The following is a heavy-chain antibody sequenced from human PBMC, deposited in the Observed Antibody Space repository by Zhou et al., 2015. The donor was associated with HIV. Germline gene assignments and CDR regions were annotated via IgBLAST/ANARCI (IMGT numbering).Heavy chain of an antibody. CDR3: ASDRNYFDY. CDR2: IIPSFGIA. J-gene: IGHJ4*02. Sequence: QEQLVQSGPEVKKPGSSVKVSCKASGATFSRFAITWLRQAPGRGLEWMGGIIPSFGIANVAQMFRDRVSIDADKSTSTAYMELSRLRSDDTAVYYCASDRNYFDYWGQGTLVTVSS. V-gene: IGHV1-69*17. CDR1: GATFSRFA.